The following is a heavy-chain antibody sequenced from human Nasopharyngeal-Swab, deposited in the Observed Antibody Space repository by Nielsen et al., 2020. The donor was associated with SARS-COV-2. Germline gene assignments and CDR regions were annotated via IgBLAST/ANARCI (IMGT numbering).Heavy chain of an antibody. CDR2: IDPSDSYT. D-gene: IGHD5-18*01. CDR3: ARSDTAMGVGH. V-gene: IGHV5-10-1*01. Sequence: VRQMPGKGLEWMGRIDPSDSYTNYSPSFQGHVTISADKSISTAYLQWSSLKTSDTAMYYCARSDTAMGVGHWGQGTPVTVSS. J-gene: IGHJ5*02.